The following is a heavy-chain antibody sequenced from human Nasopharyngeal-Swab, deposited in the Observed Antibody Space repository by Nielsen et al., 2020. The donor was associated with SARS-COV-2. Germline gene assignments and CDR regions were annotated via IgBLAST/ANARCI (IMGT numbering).Heavy chain of an antibody. D-gene: IGHD5-18*01. V-gene: IGHV1-2*04. J-gene: IGHJ5*02. CDR3: AREISYGSLRNWFDP. CDR1: GYTFTGYY. CDR2: INPNSGGT. Sequence: ASVKVSCKASGYTFTGYYMHWVRQAPGQGLEWMGWINPNSGGTNYAQKFQGWVTMTRDTSISTAYMELSRLRSDDTAVYYCAREISYGSLRNWFDPWGQGTLVTVSS.